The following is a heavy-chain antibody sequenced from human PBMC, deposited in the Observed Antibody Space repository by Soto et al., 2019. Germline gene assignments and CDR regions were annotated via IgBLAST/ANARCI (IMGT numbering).Heavy chain of an antibody. CDR1: NSSINSRFY. Sequence: SETLSLTCAVSNSSINSRFYWGWIRQPPGKGLEWIASIYHSGSTHYNPSLKSRATISVDTSNNQFSLRLSSVTAADTAVYYCERNTSGRNFDYWGQGPLVTVSS. D-gene: IGHD6-19*01. CDR2: IYHSGST. J-gene: IGHJ4*02. CDR3: ERNTSGRNFDY. V-gene: IGHV4-38-2*01.